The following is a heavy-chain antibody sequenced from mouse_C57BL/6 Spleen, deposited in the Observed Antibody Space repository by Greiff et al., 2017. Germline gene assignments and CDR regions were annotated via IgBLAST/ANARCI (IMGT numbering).Heavy chain of an antibody. V-gene: IGHV2-3*01. Sequence: VKLVESGPGLVAPSQSLSITCTVSGFSLTSYGVSWVRQPPGKGLEWLGVIWGYGSTNYHSALISRLSISKDNSKSQVFLKLNSLQTDDTATYYWAKFLTGTGLYYFDYWGQGNTRTVSS. D-gene: IGHD4-1*01. CDR3: AKFLTGTGLYYFDY. CDR2: IWGYGST. CDR1: GFSLTSYG. J-gene: IGHJ2*01.